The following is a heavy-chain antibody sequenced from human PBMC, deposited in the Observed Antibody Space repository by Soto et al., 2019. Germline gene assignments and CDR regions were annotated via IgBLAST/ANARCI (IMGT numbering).Heavy chain of an antibody. D-gene: IGHD6-19*01. CDR1: GGFFSGYY. CDR3: ARGGIAVAGSDC. Sequence: SETLSLTCAVYGGFFSGYYWSGIRQPPGQRLEWNGEINHSGSTNYNTSLTSRFTISVETCTNQFSLKLSSVTAADTAVYYCARGGIAVAGSDCWGQGTLGAVCS. CDR2: INHSGST. V-gene: IGHV4-34*01. J-gene: IGHJ4*02.